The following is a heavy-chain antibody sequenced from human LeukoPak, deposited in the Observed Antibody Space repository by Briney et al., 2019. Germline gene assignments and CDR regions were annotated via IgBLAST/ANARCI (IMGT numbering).Heavy chain of an antibody. CDR3: AKSTPPPAYYYDSSGYYYVDAFDI. V-gene: IGHV3-21*04. CDR1: GFTFSSYS. D-gene: IGHD3-22*01. CDR2: ISGSSSYI. J-gene: IGHJ3*02. Sequence: GGSLRLSCAASGFTFSSYSMNWVRQAPGKGLEWVSSISGSSSYIYYADSVKGRFTISRDNSKNTLYLQMNSLRAEDTAVYYCAKSTPPPAYYYDSSGYYYVDAFDIWGQGTMVTVSS.